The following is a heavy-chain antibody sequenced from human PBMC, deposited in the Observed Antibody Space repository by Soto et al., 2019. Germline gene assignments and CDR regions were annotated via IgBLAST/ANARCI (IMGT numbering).Heavy chain of an antibody. Sequence: QVQLVQSGAEVKKPGSSVKVSCKASGTFKSYAITWVRQAPGQVLEWMGVITPIFGTTNYAQKFQGRVTITADESTSTGYMELIRLRSGDTAVYYCARLRRETYLNDAFDIWGPGTMVTVSS. V-gene: IGHV1-69*01. CDR3: ARLRRETYLNDAFDI. CDR2: ITPIFGTT. J-gene: IGHJ3*02. CDR1: GTFKSYA.